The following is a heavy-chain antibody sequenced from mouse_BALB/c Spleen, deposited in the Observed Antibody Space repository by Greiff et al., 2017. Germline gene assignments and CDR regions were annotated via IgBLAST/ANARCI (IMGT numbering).Heavy chain of an antibody. CDR3: AREDLLGGGNAMDY. J-gene: IGHJ4*01. V-gene: IGHV5-9-4*01. Sequence: EVQLVESGGGLVKPGGSLKLSCAASGFTFSSYAMSWVRQSPEKRLEWVAEISSGGSYTYYPDTVTGRFTISRDNAKNTLYLEMSSLRSEDTAMYYCAREDLLGGGNAMDYWGQGTSVTVSS. D-gene: IGHD2-10*02. CDR1: GFTFSSYA. CDR2: ISSGGSYT.